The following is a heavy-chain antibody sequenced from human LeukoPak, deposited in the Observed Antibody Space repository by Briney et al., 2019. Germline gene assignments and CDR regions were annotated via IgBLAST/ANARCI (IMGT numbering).Heavy chain of an antibody. Sequence: SETLSLTCTVSGGSISSGGYYWSWIRQPPGKGLEWIGYIYHSGSTYYNPSLKSRVTISVDRSKNQFSLKLSSVTAADTAVYYCARGMVGSSSEYYFDYWGQGTLVTVSS. CDR3: ARGMVGSSSEYYFDY. J-gene: IGHJ4*02. CDR2: IYHSGST. CDR1: GGSISSGGYY. D-gene: IGHD6-6*01. V-gene: IGHV4-30-2*01.